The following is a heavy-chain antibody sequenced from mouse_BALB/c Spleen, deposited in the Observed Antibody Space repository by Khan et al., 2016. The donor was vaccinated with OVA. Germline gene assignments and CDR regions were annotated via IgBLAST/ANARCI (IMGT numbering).Heavy chain of an antibody. D-gene: IGHD2-1*01. CDR2: INPSNGGT. CDR3: TRSGYGTFAY. J-gene: IGHJ3*01. V-gene: IGHV1S81*02. CDR1: GYTFTSYY. Sequence: QVRLQQSGAELVKPGASVRLSCKASGYTFTSYYLYWVKQRPGQGLEWIGDINPSNGGTNFNEKFKSKATLTVDTSSSTAYMQLSSLTSEDSAVYYCTRSGYGTFAYWGQGTLGTVSA.